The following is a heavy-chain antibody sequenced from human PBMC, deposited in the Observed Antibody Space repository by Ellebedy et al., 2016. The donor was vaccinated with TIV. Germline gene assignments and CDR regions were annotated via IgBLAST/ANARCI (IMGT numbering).Heavy chain of an antibody. D-gene: IGHD5-12*01. CDR2: IYPGDSDI. Sequence: GESLKISCKDSGHTFNTYWIGWVRQMPGNGLELMGIIYPGDSDIRYSPSFQGQVTISADKSITTAYLQWSSLKASDTAMYYCATLNGYAGGSMDRKWFDRWGQGTLVTVSS. V-gene: IGHV5-51*01. J-gene: IGHJ5*02. CDR3: ATLNGYAGGSMDRKWFDR. CDR1: GHTFNTYW.